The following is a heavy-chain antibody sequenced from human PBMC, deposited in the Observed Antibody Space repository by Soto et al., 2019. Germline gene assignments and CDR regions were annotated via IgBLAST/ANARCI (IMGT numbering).Heavy chain of an antibody. V-gene: IGHV3-20*01. CDR2: INWNGGST. CDR3: ARDYDFWSGYQGDAFDI. CDR1: GFTFDDYG. D-gene: IGHD3-3*01. Sequence: GGSLRLSCAASGFTFDDYGMSWVRQAPGKGLEWVSGINWNGGSTGYADSVKGRFTISRDNAKNSLYLQMNSLRAEDTALYHCARDYDFWSGYQGDAFDIWGQGTMVTVSS. J-gene: IGHJ3*02.